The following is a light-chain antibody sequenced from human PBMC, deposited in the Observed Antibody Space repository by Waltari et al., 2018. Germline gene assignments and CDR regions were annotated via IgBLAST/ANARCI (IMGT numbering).Light chain of an antibody. CDR2: DAS. CDR1: LSVSTY. J-gene: IGKJ4*01. V-gene: IGKV3-11*01. CDR3: QQRRNGLT. Sequence: ETVWTQSPDIVSLSPGERATLSCRASLSVSTYLAWYQQKPGQAPRLLVPDASNRATGIPARFSGSGSGTDFTLTISSLEPEYFAVYYGQQRRNGLTLGGGTKVEIK.